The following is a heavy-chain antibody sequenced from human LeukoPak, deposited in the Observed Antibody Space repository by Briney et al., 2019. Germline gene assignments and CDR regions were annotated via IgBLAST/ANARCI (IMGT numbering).Heavy chain of an antibody. Sequence: GGSLRLSCTASGFTFSDYYMSWIRQAPGKGLEWIAYISSRGDTIYYADSVKGRFTISRDNSKNTLYLQMNSLRAEDTAVYYCARGAPAAFDIWGQGTMVTVSS. CDR2: ISSRGDTI. CDR3: ARGAPAAFDI. CDR1: GFTFSDYY. J-gene: IGHJ3*02. V-gene: IGHV3-11*04.